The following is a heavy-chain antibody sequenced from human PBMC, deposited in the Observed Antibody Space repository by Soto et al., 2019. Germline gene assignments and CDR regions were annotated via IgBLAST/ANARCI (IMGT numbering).Heavy chain of an antibody. CDR2: ISYDGSNK. D-gene: IGHD2-15*01. CDR1: GFTFSSYG. J-gene: IGHJ4*02. V-gene: IGHV3-30*18. CDR3: AKDLRYFSGGSCSQPGY. Sequence: QVQLVESGGGVVQPGRSLRLSCAASGFTFSSYGMHWVRQAPGKGLEWVAVISYDGSNKYYADSVKGRFTISRDNSKNTLYLQMNSLRAEDTAVYYCAKDLRYFSGGSCSQPGYWGQGTLVTVSS.